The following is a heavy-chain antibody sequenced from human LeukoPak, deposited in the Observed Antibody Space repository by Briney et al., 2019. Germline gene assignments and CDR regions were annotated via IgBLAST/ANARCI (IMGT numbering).Heavy chain of an antibody. D-gene: IGHD2-21*02. CDR3: ARGDLCGGDCYPSYYFDY. CDR1: GGSISSSSYY. Sequence: SETLSLTCTVSGGSISSSSYYWGWIRQPPGKGLEWIGSIYYSGSTYYNPSLKSRVTISVDTSKNQFSLKLSSVTAADTAVYYCARGDLCGGDCYPSYYFDYWGQGTLVTVSS. V-gene: IGHV4-39*07. CDR2: IYYSGST. J-gene: IGHJ4*02.